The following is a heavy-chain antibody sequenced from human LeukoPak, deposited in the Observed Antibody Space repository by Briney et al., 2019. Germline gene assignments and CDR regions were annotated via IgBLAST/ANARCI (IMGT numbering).Heavy chain of an antibody. Sequence: SETLPLTCTVSGGSMSSYYWSWIRQPPGKGLEWIGYIYYSGSTYYNPSLKSRVTISVDTSKNQFSLKLSSVTAADTAVYYCARRFYYDSTENWFDPWGQGTLVTVSS. CDR2: IYYSGST. D-gene: IGHD3-22*01. CDR1: GGSMSSYY. J-gene: IGHJ5*02. V-gene: IGHV4-59*06. CDR3: ARRFYYDSTENWFDP.